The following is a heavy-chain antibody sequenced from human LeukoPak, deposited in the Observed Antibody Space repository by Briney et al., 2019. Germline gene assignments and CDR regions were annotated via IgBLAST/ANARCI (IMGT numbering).Heavy chain of an antibody. Sequence: PGGSLRLSCAASGLTVGDYGMSWVRQAPGKGLEWVSGINWSGESTGYADSVKGRFTISRDNAENALYLQMNSLRAEDTALYYCARDFSCSWYSLGYWGRGTLVTVSS. CDR1: GLTVGDYG. V-gene: IGHV3-20*04. CDR2: INWSGEST. CDR3: ARDFSCSWYSLGY. D-gene: IGHD6-13*01. J-gene: IGHJ4*02.